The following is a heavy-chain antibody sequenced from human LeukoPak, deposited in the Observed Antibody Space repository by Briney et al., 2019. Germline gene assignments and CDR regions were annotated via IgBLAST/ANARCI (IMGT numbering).Heavy chain of an antibody. Sequence: GESPKISCKGSGYSFTSYWIGWARQMPGKGLEWMGIIYPGDSDTRYSPSFQGQVTISADKSISTAYLQWSSLKASDTAMYYCARRRGLSVWYFDLWGRGTLVTVSS. CDR2: IYPGDSDT. CDR3: ARRRGLSVWYFDL. J-gene: IGHJ2*01. D-gene: IGHD2-15*01. V-gene: IGHV5-51*01. CDR1: GYSFTSYW.